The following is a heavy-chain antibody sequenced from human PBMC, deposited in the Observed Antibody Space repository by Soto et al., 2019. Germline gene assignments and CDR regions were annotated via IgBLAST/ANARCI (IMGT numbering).Heavy chain of an antibody. V-gene: IGHV1-18*01. CDR3: ARDCPVPPATPNNWFDP. J-gene: IGHJ5*02. CDR1: GYTFSNYA. Sequence: GPEVKKPGASVRVSCKASGYTFSNYAISWVRQAPGQGLEWMGWISGHNGKTQYAQKVQDRVTLTTDTSTGTAYMGLRSLRYDDTAVYYCARDCPVPPATPNNWFDPWGQGTLVTVSS. CDR2: ISGHNGKT. D-gene: IGHD2-2*02.